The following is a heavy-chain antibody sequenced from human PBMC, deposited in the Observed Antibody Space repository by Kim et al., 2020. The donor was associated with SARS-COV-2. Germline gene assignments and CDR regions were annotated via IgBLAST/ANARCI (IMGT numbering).Heavy chain of an antibody. V-gene: IGHV3-48*02. CDR3: VRDSMGGAFDI. Sequence: IYYANSVEGRFTISRDNAKNSLYLQMDSLIDEDTALYYCVRDSMGGAFDISGQGTIVTVSS. CDR2: I. D-gene: IGHD3-16*01. J-gene: IGHJ3*02.